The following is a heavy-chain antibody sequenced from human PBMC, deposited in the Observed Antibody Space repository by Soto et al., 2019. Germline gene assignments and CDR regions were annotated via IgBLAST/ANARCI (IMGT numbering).Heavy chain of an antibody. CDR3: AKDTRYADYVRWFDS. Sequence: PGGSLRLSCTASGFTFSSYAMTWVRQAPGRGLEGVSGITASGGRTFYADSAKGRFTISRDNSRSTLYLQMNSLRAEDTAVYYCAKDTRYADYVRWFDSWGQGTLVTVSS. V-gene: IGHV3-23*01. D-gene: IGHD4-17*01. J-gene: IGHJ5*01. CDR1: GFTFSSYA. CDR2: ITASGGRT.